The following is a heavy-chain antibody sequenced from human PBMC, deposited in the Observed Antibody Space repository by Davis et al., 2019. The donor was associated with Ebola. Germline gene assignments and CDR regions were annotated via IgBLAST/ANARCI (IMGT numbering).Heavy chain of an antibody. CDR2: ISGSGDNT. Sequence: GESLKISCGTSGFTFSSYGMNWVRQAPGKGLEWVSYISGSGDNTYYADSVKGRFTISRDNSKSTLYLQMNWLRAGDTAVYYCAKGNRVTYQYDSGDDYWGQGTLVTVSS. CDR1: GFTFSSYG. J-gene: IGHJ4*02. D-gene: IGHD3-22*01. V-gene: IGHV3-23*01. CDR3: AKGNRVTYQYDSGDDY.